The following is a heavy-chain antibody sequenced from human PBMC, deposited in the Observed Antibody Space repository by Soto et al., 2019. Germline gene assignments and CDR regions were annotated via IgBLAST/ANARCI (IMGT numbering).Heavy chain of an antibody. CDR1: GFTFSSFA. D-gene: IGHD5-12*01. V-gene: IGHV3-23*01. CDR2: ISGSGGRT. CDR3: AKEPYSCYDQCAFVI. Sequence: EVQLLESGGGLVQPGGSLRVSCAASGFTFSSFAMSWVRQAPGKGLEWVSEISGSGGRTKYADSVKGRFTISRDNSKNTLHLLMNSLRAEDTAVYYCAKEPYSCYDQCAFVIWGQGTMVTVSS. J-gene: IGHJ3*02.